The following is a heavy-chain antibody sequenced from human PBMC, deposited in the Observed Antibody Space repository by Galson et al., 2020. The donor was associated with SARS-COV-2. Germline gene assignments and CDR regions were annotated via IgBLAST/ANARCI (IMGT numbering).Heavy chain of an antibody. CDR3: ARDQVPYGDYKWFDP. J-gene: IGHJ5*02. V-gene: IGHV3-11*06. D-gene: IGHD4-17*01. Sequence: GESLKISCAASGFTFSDYYMYWIRQAPGKGLEWISSISSTSSHTDYAVSVQGRFTISRDNAKNSLYLQMNSLRAEDTAVYYCARDQVPYGDYKWFDPWGQGTLVTVSS. CDR1: GFTFSDYY. CDR2: ISSTSSHT.